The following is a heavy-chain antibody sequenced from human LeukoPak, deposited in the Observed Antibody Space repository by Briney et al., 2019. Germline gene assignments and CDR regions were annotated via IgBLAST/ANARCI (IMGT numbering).Heavy chain of an antibody. Sequence: GGSLRLSCAASGFIFSSYWVTWVRQAPGKGLEWVSSISSSSSYIYYADSVKGRFTISRDNAKNSLYLQMNSLRAEDTAVYYCARDGSGSYYNPYFGYWGQGTLVTVSS. V-gene: IGHV3-21*01. CDR1: GFIFSSYW. J-gene: IGHJ4*02. D-gene: IGHD3-10*01. CDR3: ARDGSGSYYNPYFGY. CDR2: ISSSSSYI.